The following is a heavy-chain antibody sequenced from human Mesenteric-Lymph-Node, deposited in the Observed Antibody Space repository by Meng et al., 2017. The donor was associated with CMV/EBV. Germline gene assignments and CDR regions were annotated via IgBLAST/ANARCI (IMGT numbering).Heavy chain of an antibody. CDR1: GYSFSSYA. V-gene: IGHV1-69*10. D-gene: IGHD4-17*01. Sequence: SVKVSCKASGYSFSSYAISWVRQAPGQGLEWMGGIIPILGITNYAQKFQGRVTFTADKYTSTIYMELSSLRYEDTAVYYCARFYGDRTGFDYWGQGTLVTVSS. CDR2: IIPILGIT. J-gene: IGHJ4*02. CDR3: ARFYGDRTGFDY.